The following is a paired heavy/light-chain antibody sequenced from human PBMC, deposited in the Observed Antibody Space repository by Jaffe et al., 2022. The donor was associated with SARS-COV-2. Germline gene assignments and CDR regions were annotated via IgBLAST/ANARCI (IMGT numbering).Light chain of an antibody. CDR2: AAS. Sequence: DIQLTQSPSFLSASVGDRVTITCRASQGISSYLAWYQQKPGKAPKLLISAASTLQSGVPSRFSGSGSGTEFTLTISSLQPEDFATYYCQQLNSYPLTFGGGTKVEIK. CDR3: QQLNSYPLT. J-gene: IGKJ4*01. V-gene: IGKV1-9*01. CDR1: QGISSY.
Heavy chain of an antibody. J-gene: IGHJ6*02. CDR3: ARAAADHHYGMDV. V-gene: IGHV4-61*02. D-gene: IGHD6-13*01. Sequence: QVQLQESGPGLVKPSQTLSLTCTVSGDPSSSGSYYWSWIRQPAGKGLEWIGRVSTSGSTNYTPSLKSRVTISVDTSKNQFSLKVSSVTAADTAVYYCARAAADHHYGMDVWGQGTTVTVSS. CDR2: VSTSGST. CDR1: GDPSSSGSYY.